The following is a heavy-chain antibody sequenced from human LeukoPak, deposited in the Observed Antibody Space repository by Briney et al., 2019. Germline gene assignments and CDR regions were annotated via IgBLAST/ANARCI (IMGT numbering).Heavy chain of an antibody. V-gene: IGHV1-69*04. CDR1: GGAFSSYT. CDR3: AKEMATIRAFDF. CDR2: IIPILGIA. Sequence: ASVKVSCKASGGAFSSYTISWVRQAPGQGLEWMGRIIPILGIANYAQKFQGRVTITADKSTSTAYMELSSLRSEDTAVYYCAKEMATIRAFDFWGQGTIVTVSS. D-gene: IGHD5-12*01. J-gene: IGHJ3*01.